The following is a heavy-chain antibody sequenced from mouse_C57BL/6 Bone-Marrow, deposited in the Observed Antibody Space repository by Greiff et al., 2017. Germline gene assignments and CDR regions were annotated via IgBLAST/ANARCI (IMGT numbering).Heavy chain of an antibody. J-gene: IGHJ4*01. D-gene: IGHD2-5*01. CDR1: GYTFTSYW. CDR2: IDPSDSYT. CDR3: AREGYINYPHYCAMDY. Sequence: QVQLQQPGAELVMPGASVKLSCKASGYTFTSYWMHWVKQRPGQGLEWIGEIDPSDSYTNYNQKFKGKSTLTVDKSSSTAYMQLSSLTSEDSAVYCCAREGYINYPHYCAMDYWGQGTSVTVSS. V-gene: IGHV1-69*01.